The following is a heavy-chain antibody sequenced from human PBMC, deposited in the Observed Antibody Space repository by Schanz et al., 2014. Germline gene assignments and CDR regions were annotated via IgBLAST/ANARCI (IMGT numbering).Heavy chain of an antibody. Sequence: EVQLVESGGGLVQPGGSLRLSCAASGFTFSAYWMTWVRQAPGKGLDWVGIIKPDGSEKFYVDSVKGRFTISRDNAKNTLYLQMNSLRAEDTAVYYCARSTSMYFLQWGQGTLVTVSS. CDR1: GFTFSAYW. J-gene: IGHJ1*01. V-gene: IGHV3-7*01. CDR3: ARSTSMYFLQ. D-gene: IGHD2-2*01. CDR2: IKPDGSEK.